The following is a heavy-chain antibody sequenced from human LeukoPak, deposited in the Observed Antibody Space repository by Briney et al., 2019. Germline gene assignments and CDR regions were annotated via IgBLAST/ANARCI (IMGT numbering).Heavy chain of an antibody. CDR1: GFSFSGSW. D-gene: IGHD4-23*01. V-gene: IGHV3-74*03. CDR3: IRGLGGGSDY. J-gene: IGHJ4*02. Sequence: GGSLRLSCAASGFSFSGSWMHWVRQAPAKGLVWVSRINSDGSTTAYADSVQGRFTISRDNAKNTLYLQMNSLRAEDTAVYYCIRGLGGGSDYWGLGTLVTVTS. CDR2: INSDGSTT.